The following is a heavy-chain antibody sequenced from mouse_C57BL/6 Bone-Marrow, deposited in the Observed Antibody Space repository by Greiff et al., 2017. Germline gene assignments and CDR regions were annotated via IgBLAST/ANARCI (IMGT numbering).Heavy chain of an antibody. D-gene: IGHD1-1*01. CDR1: GYSITSDY. J-gene: IGHJ1*03. CDR2: ISYSGST. Sequence: EVQLQQSGPGLAKPSQTLSLTCSVTGYSITSDYWNWIRKFPGNKLEYMGYISYSGSTYYNPSLKSRISITRDTSKNQYYLQLNSVTTEETATYYCARSQFYSIISYWYFDVWGTGTTVTVSS. V-gene: IGHV3-8*01. CDR3: ARSQFYSIISYWYFDV.